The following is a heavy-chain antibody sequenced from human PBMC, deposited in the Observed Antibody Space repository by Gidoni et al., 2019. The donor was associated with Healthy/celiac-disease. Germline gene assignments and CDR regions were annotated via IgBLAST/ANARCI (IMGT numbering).Heavy chain of an antibody. J-gene: IGHJ4*02. CDR1: GFPFSSYA. V-gene: IGHV3-23*04. CDR3: AKSPPYCSGGSCYADY. D-gene: IGHD2-15*01. CDR2: ISGSGGST. Sequence: VQLVESGGGLVQPGGSLRLSCAASGFPFSSYAMSWVRQAPGKGLGWVSAISGSGGSTYYADSVKGRFTISRDNSKNTLYLQMNSLRAEDTAVYYCAKSPPYCSGGSCYADYWGQGTLVTVSS.